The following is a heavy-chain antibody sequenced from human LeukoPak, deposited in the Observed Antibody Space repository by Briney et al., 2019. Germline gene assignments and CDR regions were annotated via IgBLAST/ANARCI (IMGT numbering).Heavy chain of an antibody. Sequence: SETLSLTCTVSGGSISSSSYYWGWTRQPPGKGLEWIVSIYYSGSTYYNPSLKSRVTISVDTSKNQFSLTLSSLTAADTAVYYCASPPRGGYSYGYDYWGQGTLVTVSS. D-gene: IGHD5-18*01. CDR2: IYYSGST. V-gene: IGHV4-39*07. J-gene: IGHJ4*02. CDR3: ASPPRGGYSYGYDY. CDR1: GGSISSSSYY.